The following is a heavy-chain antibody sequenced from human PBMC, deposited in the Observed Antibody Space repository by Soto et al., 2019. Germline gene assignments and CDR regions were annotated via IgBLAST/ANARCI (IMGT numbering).Heavy chain of an antibody. CDR2: IIPIFGTA. J-gene: IGHJ4*02. V-gene: IGHV1-69*06. D-gene: IGHD3-16*02. CDR3: AREGFGVVIVPTYYFDY. CDR1: GGTFSSYA. Sequence: QVQLVQSGAEVKKPGSSVKVSCKASGGTFSSYAISWVRQAPGQGLEWMGGIIPIFGTANYAQKFQGRVTITADKSTSTAYMELSSLRSEDTAVYYCAREGFGVVIVPTYYFDYWGQGTLVTVSS.